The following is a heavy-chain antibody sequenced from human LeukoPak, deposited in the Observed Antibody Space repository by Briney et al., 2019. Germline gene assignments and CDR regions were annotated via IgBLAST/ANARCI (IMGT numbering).Heavy chain of an antibody. Sequence: ASVKVSCKASGYTFTSYAIHWVRQAPGQGLEWMGGFNPEDGETIYAQKFQGTVTMTEDTSIDTAYMELSSLRSEDTAVYYCATGLPYYYDSSGSMPPLFDYWGQGTLVTVSS. CDR2: FNPEDGET. CDR3: ATGLPYYYDSSGSMPPLFDY. CDR1: GYTFTSYA. V-gene: IGHV1-24*01. D-gene: IGHD3-22*01. J-gene: IGHJ4*02.